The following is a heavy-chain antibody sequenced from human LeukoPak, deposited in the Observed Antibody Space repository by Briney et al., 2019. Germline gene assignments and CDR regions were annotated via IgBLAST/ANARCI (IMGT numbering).Heavy chain of an antibody. CDR2: INSDGSST. CDR1: GFTLSSYW. V-gene: IGHV3-74*01. D-gene: IGHD3-3*01. J-gene: IGHJ4*02. Sequence: QPGGSLRLSCAASGFTLSSYWMHWVRHAPGKGLVWVSRINSDGSSTIYADSVKGRFTISRDNAKNTLYLQMNSLRAEDTALYYCARGLSYEKSIFDYWGQGTLVTVSS. CDR3: ARGLSYEKSIFDY.